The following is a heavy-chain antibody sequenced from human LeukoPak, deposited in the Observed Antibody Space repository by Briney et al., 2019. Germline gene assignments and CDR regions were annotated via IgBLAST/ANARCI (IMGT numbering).Heavy chain of an antibody. V-gene: IGHV3-73*01. CDR3: TWMMYGIAAAGGAFDI. CDR1: GFTFSGSA. J-gene: IGHJ3*02. CDR2: IRSKANSYAT. D-gene: IGHD6-13*01. Sequence: GGSLKLSCAASGFTFSGSAMHWVRQASGKGLEWVGRIRSKANSYATAYAASVKGRFTISRDDSKNTAYLQMNSLKTEDTAVYYCTWMMYGIAAAGGAFDIWGQGTMVTVYS.